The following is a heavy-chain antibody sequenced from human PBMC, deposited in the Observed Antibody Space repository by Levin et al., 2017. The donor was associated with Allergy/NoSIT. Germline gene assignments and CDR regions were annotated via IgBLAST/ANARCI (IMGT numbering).Heavy chain of an antibody. Sequence: LSLTCAASGFTFSSYWMHWVRQAPGKGLVCVSRINSDGSSTSYADSVKGRFTISRDNAKNTLYLQMNSLRAEDTAIYYCARGSIAARGDAFEIWGQGTMVTVSS. V-gene: IGHV3-74*01. CDR3: ARGSIAARGDAFEI. J-gene: IGHJ3*02. CDR2: INSDGSST. D-gene: IGHD6-6*01. CDR1: GFTFSSYW.